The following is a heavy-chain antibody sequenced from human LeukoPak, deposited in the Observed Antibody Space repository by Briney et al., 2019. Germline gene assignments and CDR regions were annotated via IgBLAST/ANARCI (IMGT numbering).Heavy chain of an antibody. CDR2: IWNDGTKK. D-gene: IGHD3-16*01. J-gene: IGHJ4*02. CDR1: GFTFSTYG. V-gene: IGHV3-33*01. Sequence: GGTLRLTCAASGFTFSTYGLHWVRRAPGKGLEWLAVIWNDGTKKFYATSVKGRFSISRDNSKNTLYLQMNSLRAEETAVYFCARDSLGGDYWGQGTLVTVSS. CDR3: ARDSLGGDY.